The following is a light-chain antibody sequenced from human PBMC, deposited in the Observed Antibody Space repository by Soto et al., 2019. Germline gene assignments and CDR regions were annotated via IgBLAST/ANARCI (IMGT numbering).Light chain of an antibody. Sequence: EIVMTQSPATLSVSPGERATLSCRASQSISSNLAWYQQKPGQAPRLLIYGASTRATGVPARFSGSGSGTEFTLTISSLQSEDFAVYYCQQYNKWPQYTFGQGTKLEI. CDR1: QSISSN. V-gene: IGKV3-15*01. CDR3: QQYNKWPQYT. CDR2: GAS. J-gene: IGKJ2*01.